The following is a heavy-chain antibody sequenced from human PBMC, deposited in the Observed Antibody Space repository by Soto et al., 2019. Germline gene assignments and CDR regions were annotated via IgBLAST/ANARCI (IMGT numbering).Heavy chain of an antibody. CDR2: IYYSGST. CDR1: GGSISSYY. CDR3: ARSLRFLNWFDP. D-gene: IGHD3-3*01. Sequence: SETLSLTCTVSGGSISSYYWSWIRQPPGKGLEWIGYIYYSGSTNYNPSLKSRVTISVDTSKNQFSLKLSSVTAADTAVYYCARSLRFLNWFDPWGQGTLVTVSS. J-gene: IGHJ5*02. V-gene: IGHV4-59*01.